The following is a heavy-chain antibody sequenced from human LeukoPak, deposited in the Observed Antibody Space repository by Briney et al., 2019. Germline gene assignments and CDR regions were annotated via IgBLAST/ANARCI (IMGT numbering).Heavy chain of an antibody. Sequence: PGGSLRLSCAASGFTLSSYTMSWVRQAPGKGPEWVSSISSGSIYIYYADSVKGQFTISRDNAKNSLYLQMNSLRAEDTAVYYCASGVAAAVDYWGQGTLVTVSS. J-gene: IGHJ4*02. CDR1: GFTLSSYT. CDR3: ASGVAAAVDY. D-gene: IGHD6-13*01. CDR2: ISSGSIYI. V-gene: IGHV3-21*01.